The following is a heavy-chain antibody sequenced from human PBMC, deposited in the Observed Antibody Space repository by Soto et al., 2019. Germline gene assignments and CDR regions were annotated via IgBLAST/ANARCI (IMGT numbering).Heavy chain of an antibody. V-gene: IGHV3-23*01. CDR3: AKSPKVPAAMLSPYYYYGMDV. CDR2: ISGSGGST. D-gene: IGHD2-2*01. J-gene: IGHJ6*02. Sequence: GGSLRLSCAASGFTFSSYAMSWVRQAPGKGLEWVSAISGSGGSTYYADSVKGRFTISRDNSKNTLYLQMNSLRAEDTAVYYCAKSPKVPAAMLSPYYYYGMDVWGQGTTVTVSS. CDR1: GFTFSSYA.